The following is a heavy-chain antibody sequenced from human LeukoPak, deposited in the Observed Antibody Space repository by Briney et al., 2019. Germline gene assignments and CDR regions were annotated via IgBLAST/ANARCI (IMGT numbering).Heavy chain of an antibody. CDR3: ARSSSGQDAFDI. CDR1: GFTFSSYA. D-gene: IGHD3-10*01. CDR2: ISYDGSNK. Sequence: GGSLRLSCAASGFTFSSYAMSWVRQAPGKGLEWVAVISYDGSNKYYADSVKGRFTITRDNSKNTLYLQMNSLRAEDTAVYYCARSSSGQDAFDIWGQGTMVTVSS. V-gene: IGHV3-30-3*01. J-gene: IGHJ3*02.